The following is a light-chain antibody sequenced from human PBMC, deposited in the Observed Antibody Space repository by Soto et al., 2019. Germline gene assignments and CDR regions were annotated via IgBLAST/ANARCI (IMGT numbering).Light chain of an antibody. Sequence: EIVLTQSPGTLSLSPGERATLSCRASQSVSSSYLAWYQQKPGQAPRLLIYGASSRATGIPDRFSGSGSGTDLTLTISRLEPEDFAMYYCQQYGSSPRSYTFGQGTKLEIK. V-gene: IGKV3-20*01. CDR3: QQYGSSPRSYT. J-gene: IGKJ2*01. CDR1: QSVSSSY. CDR2: GAS.